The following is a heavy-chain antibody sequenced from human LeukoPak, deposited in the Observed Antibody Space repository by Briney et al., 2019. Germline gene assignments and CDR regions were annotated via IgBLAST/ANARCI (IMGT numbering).Heavy chain of an antibody. J-gene: IGHJ5*02. Sequence: GESLKISCKGSGYSFATSWIGWVRQMPGKGLEWMGIIYPGDSDTRYSPSFQGQVTISADKSISTAYLQWSSLKASDTAMYYCARQPPTYGGWFDPWGQGTLVTVSS. CDR1: GYSFATSW. CDR3: ARQPPTYGGWFDP. V-gene: IGHV5-51*01. D-gene: IGHD4-23*01. CDR2: IYPGDSDT.